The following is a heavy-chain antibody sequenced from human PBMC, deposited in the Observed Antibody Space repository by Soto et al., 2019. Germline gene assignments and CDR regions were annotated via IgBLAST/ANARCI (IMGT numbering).Heavy chain of an antibody. CDR3: ASGWETVGTTTPFAY. Sequence: QVQLVQSGAEVKKPGSSVKVSCKASGGTFSNYAINWVRQAPGQGLEWMGGIIPLFGTPNYAQKFQGRVTFTAHKSTSTAYMELRSLRSDDTAVYYCASGWETVGTTTPFAYWGQGTLVTVPS. CDR2: IIPLFGTP. D-gene: IGHD1-26*01. J-gene: IGHJ4*02. CDR1: GGTFSNYA. V-gene: IGHV1-69*06.